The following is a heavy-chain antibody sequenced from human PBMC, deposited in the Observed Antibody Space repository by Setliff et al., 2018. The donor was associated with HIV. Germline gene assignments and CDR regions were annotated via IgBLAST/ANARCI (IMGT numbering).Heavy chain of an antibody. CDR3: ARTDYGGNSGGSYFDY. CDR1: GYTFTTYD. Sequence: ASVKVSCKASGYTFTTYDITWVRQAPGQGLEWLGWISPYNGHTNFAQKFQGRVTMTTDTATSTAYMEVRSLRSDDTAVYYCARTDYGGNSGGSYFDYWGQGSLVTVSS. J-gene: IGHJ4*02. CDR2: ISPYNGHT. D-gene: IGHD4-17*01. V-gene: IGHV1-18*01.